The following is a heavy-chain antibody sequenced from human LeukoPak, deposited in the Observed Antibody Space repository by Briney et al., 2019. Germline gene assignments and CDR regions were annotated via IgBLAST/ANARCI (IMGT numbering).Heavy chain of an antibody. J-gene: IGHJ5*02. CDR3: ARDLIVVNWFDP. Sequence: ASVKVSCKASGYTFTGYYMHWVRQVPGQGPEWMGRINPNSGGTNYAQKFQGRVTMTRDTSISTAYMELSRLRSDDTAVYYCARDLIVVNWFDPWGQGTLVTVSS. D-gene: IGHD2-15*01. CDR1: GYTFTGYY. CDR2: INPNSGGT. V-gene: IGHV1-2*06.